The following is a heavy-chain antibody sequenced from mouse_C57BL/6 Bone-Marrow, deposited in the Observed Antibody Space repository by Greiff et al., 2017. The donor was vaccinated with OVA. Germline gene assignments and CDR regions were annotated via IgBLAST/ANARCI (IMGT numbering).Heavy chain of an antibody. CDR3: TAWGGNYGYDKRVAWFAY. J-gene: IGHJ3*01. D-gene: IGHD2-2*01. V-gene: IGHV14-4*01. CDR1: GFTITDDY. Sequence: VQLQQSGPELVRPGASVKLSCTASGFTITDDYMHWVKQRPEQGLEWIGWIYPENGDTEYASKFQGKATITADTSSNTAYLQLSSLTSEETAVYYCTAWGGNYGYDKRVAWFAYWGQGTLVTVSA. CDR2: IYPENGDT.